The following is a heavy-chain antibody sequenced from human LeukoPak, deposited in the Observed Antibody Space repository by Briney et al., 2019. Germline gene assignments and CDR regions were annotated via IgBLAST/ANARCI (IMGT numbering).Heavy chain of an antibody. V-gene: IGHV3-21*04. CDR2: TSSSSSYI. D-gene: IGHD1-14*01. CDR1: GFTFSSYS. Sequence: GGSLRLSCAASGFTFSSYSMNWVRQAPGKGLEWVSTTSSSSSYIYYADSVKGRFTISRDNSNHTLYLQMNSLRAEDTAVYYCAKDKGAVTGTFDYWGQGPLVTVSS. J-gene: IGHJ4*02. CDR3: AKDKGAVTGTFDY.